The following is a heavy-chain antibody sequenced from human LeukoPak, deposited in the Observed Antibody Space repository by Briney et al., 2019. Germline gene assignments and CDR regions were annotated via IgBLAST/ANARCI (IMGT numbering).Heavy chain of an antibody. Sequence: GGSLRLSCGASGFTFSSYPMNWVRQAPGKGLEWVSSISTSNSYIYYADSVRGRFTISRDNAKNTLYLQMNSLRAEDTAVYYCAKFGSHFYSDILTPSMDVWGKGTTVTISS. CDR2: ISTSNSYI. D-gene: IGHD3-9*01. J-gene: IGHJ6*04. CDR1: GFTFSSYP. V-gene: IGHV3-21*04. CDR3: AKFGSHFYSDILTPSMDV.